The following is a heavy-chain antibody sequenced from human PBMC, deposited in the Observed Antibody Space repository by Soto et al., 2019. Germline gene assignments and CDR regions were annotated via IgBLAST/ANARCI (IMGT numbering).Heavy chain of an antibody. CDR1: GCTFSSYA. V-gene: IGHV3-23*01. Sequence: PGGSLRLSCAASGCTFSSYAMSWVRQAPGKGLEWVSAISGSGGSTYYADSVKGRFTISRDNSKNTLYLQMNSLRAEDTAVYYCACSSGWSWGYYFDYWGQGTLVTVSS. D-gene: IGHD6-19*01. J-gene: IGHJ4*02. CDR3: ACSSGWSWGYYFDY. CDR2: ISGSGGST.